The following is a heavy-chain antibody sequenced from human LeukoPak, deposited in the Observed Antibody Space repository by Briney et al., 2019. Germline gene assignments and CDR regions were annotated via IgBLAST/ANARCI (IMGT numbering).Heavy chain of an antibody. CDR1: GFTFSRYW. J-gene: IGHJ4*02. Sequence: GSLRLSCAASGFTFSRYWMSWVRQAPGKGLEWVGRIKSKTDGGTTDYAAPVKGRFTISRDDSKNTLYLQMNSLKTEDTAVYYCTTMWGYYFDYWGQGTLVTVSS. V-gene: IGHV3-15*01. CDR3: TTMWGYYFDY. D-gene: IGHD7-27*01. CDR2: IKSKTDGGTT.